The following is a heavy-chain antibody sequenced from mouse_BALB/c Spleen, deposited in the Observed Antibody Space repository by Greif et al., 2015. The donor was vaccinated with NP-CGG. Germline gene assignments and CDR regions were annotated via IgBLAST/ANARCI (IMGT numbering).Heavy chain of an antibody. V-gene: IGHV1S41*01. CDR2: IAPGSGST. CDR1: GYTFTSYW. Sequence: DLVKPGASVRLSCKASGYTFTSYWINWIKQRPGQGLEWIGRIAPGSGSTYYNEMFKGKATLTVDTSSSTAYIQLSSLSSEDSAVYFCARGVGWLPDYWGQGTTLTVSS. J-gene: IGHJ2*01. D-gene: IGHD2-3*01. CDR3: ARGVGWLPDY.